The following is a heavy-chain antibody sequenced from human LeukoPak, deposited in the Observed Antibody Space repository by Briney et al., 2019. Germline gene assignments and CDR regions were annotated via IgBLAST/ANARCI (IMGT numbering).Heavy chain of an antibody. Sequence: PGGSLRLSCAASGFTFSSYAMSWVRQAPGKGLEWVAVISYDGSNKYYADSVKGRFTISRDNSKNTLYLQMNSLRAEDTAVYYCAKGWDSSGYWGQGTLVTVSS. V-gene: IGHV3-30*18. CDR1: GFTFSSYA. CDR3: AKGWDSSGY. D-gene: IGHD6-6*01. CDR2: ISYDGSNK. J-gene: IGHJ4*02.